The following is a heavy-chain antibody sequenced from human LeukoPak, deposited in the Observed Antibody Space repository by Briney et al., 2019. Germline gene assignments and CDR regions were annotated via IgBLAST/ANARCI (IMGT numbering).Heavy chain of an antibody. CDR1: GGTFSSYA. D-gene: IGHD1-26*01. CDR3: AKDIVPGSYYPGAFDI. CDR2: IIPIFGTA. J-gene: IGHJ3*02. V-gene: IGHV1-69*13. Sequence: GASVKVSCKASGGTFSSYAISWVRQAPGQGLEWMGGIIPIFGTANYAQKFQGRVTITADESTSTAYMELSSLRSEDTAVYYCAKDIVPGSYYPGAFDIWGQGTMVTVSS.